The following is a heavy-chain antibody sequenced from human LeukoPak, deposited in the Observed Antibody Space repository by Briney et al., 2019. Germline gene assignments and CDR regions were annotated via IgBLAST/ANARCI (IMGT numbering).Heavy chain of an antibody. CDR2: INHSGST. J-gene: IGHJ4*02. CDR1: GGSFSGYY. Sequence: SETLSLTCAVYGGSFSGYYWSWIRQPPGKGLEWIGEINHSGSTNYNPSLKSRVTISVDTSKNQFSLKLSSVTAADTAVYYCARGSGYCSSTSCYGWLDYWGQGTLVTVSS. D-gene: IGHD2-2*03. CDR3: ARGSGYCSSTSCYGWLDY. V-gene: IGHV4-34*01.